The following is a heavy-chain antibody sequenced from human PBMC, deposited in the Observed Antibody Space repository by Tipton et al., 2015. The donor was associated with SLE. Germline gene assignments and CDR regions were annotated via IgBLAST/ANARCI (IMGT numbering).Heavy chain of an antibody. CDR2: IYYSGST. Sequence: TLSLTCTVSGGSISSYYWGWIRQPPGKGLEWIGSIYYSGSTYYNPSLKSRVTIPVDTSKNQFSLKLSSVTAADTAVYYCARGGIVVVPAAIPPTNWGQGTLVTVSS. CDR1: GGSISSYY. V-gene: IGHV4-39*07. CDR3: ARGGIVVVPAAIPPTN. D-gene: IGHD2-2*01. J-gene: IGHJ4*02.